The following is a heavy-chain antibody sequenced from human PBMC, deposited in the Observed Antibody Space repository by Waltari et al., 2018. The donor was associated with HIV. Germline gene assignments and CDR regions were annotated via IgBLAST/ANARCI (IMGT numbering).Heavy chain of an antibody. J-gene: IGHJ4*02. V-gene: IGHV3-74*03. Sequence: EVLLVESGGGSVQPGGSLTLSCAAPGFTFSSHWIQWVRQVPGKGLGWVSRINPEGTITTYADSVKGRFTVSRDNAKNTLYLQMNSLRVEDTALYYCARGWYIDYWGQGTLVTVSS. CDR3: ARGWYIDY. CDR2: INPEGTIT. D-gene: IGHD6-19*01. CDR1: GFTFSSHW.